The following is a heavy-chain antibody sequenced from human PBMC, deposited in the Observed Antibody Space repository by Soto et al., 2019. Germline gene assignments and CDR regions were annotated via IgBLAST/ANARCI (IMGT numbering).Heavy chain of an antibody. J-gene: IGHJ2*01. D-gene: IGHD3-22*01. Sequence: QVQLVESGGGVVQPGRSLRLSCAASGFTFSSYGMHWVRQAPGKGLEWVAVISYDGSNKYYADSVKGRFTISRDNSKNTLYLQMNSLRAEDTAVYYCAEDGDSSGYHYWYFDLWGRGTLVTVSS. CDR1: GFTFSSYG. V-gene: IGHV3-30*18. CDR2: ISYDGSNK. CDR3: AEDGDSSGYHYWYFDL.